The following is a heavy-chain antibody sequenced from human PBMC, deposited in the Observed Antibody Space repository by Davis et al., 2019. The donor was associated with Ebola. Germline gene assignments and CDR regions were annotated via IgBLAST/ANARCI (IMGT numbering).Heavy chain of an antibody. J-gene: IGHJ5*02. V-gene: IGHV4-30-4*07. CDR1: GDSISSGGHS. Sequence: MPSETLSLTCAVSGDSISSGGHSWSWIRQPPGKGLEWLGYILPNGATLYNPSLRGRVTISIYTSNQFSLKLSSVTAADTAVYYCARVGYSSSGVDPWGQGTLVTVSS. D-gene: IGHD6-6*01. CDR3: ARVGYSSSGVDP. CDR2: ILPNGAT.